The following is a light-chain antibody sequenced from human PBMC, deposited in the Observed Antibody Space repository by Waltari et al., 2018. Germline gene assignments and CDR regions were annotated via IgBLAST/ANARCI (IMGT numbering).Light chain of an antibody. CDR3: QSYDITNVI. V-gene: IGLV6-57*03. CDR1: GGSVAGDY. CDR2: EDK. J-gene: IGLJ2*01. Sequence: FLLTQPHSVSGSPGETVTISCIRSGGSVAGDYVQWYQRRPGSAPIAVIYEDKIRPSGVPDRFSGSIDRSSNSASLTISGLRPEDEADYFCQSYDITNVIFGGGTKVNVL.